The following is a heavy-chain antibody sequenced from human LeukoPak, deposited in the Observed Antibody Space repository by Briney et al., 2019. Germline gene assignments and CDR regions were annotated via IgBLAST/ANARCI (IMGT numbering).Heavy chain of an antibody. CDR3: ARGRWFDP. V-gene: IGHV4-34*01. Sequence: SETLSLTCAVYGGSFSGYCWSWIRQPPGKGLEWIGEINHSGSTNYNPSLKSRVTISVDTSKNQFSLKLSYVTAADTAVYYCARGRWFDPWGQGTLVTVSS. CDR2: INHSGST. CDR1: GGSFSGYC. J-gene: IGHJ5*02.